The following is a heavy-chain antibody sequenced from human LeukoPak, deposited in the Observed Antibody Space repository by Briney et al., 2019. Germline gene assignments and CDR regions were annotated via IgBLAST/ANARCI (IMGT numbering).Heavy chain of an antibody. V-gene: IGHV3-30*02. CDR2: IRYDGSNK. J-gene: IGHJ3*02. CDR1: GFTFSSYE. CDR3: AKDYYGSGSYYSAFDI. D-gene: IGHD3-10*01. Sequence: PGGSLRLSCAASGFTFSSYEMNWVRQAPGKGLEWVAFIRYDGSNKYYADSVKGRFTISRDNSKNTLYLQMNSLRAEDTAVYYCAKDYYGSGSYYSAFDIWGQGTMVTVSS.